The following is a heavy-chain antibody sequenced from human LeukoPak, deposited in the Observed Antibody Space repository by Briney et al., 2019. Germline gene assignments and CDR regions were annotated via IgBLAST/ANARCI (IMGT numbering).Heavy chain of an antibody. CDR1: GGSISSYY. V-gene: IGHV4-59*08. CDR2: IYYSGST. D-gene: IGHD6-19*01. Sequence: PETLSLTCTVSGGSISSYYWSWIRQPPGKGLEWIGYIYYSGSTNYNPSLKSRVTISVDTSKNQFSLKLSSVTAADTAVYYCARQDRRSSGWFHYFDYWGQGTLVTVSS. CDR3: ARQDRRSSGWFHYFDY. J-gene: IGHJ4*02.